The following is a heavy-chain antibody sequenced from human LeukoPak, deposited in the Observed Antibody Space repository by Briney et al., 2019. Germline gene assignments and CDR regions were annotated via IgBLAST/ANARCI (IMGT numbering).Heavy chain of an antibody. CDR1: GFTFSTYG. V-gene: IGHV3-23*01. J-gene: IGHJ6*03. CDR3: AKEIRNFGSYYYYMDV. CDR2: ISGSSSYI. Sequence: GGSLRLSCAASGFTFSTYGMSWVRQAPGKGLEWVSSISGSSSYIYYADSVKGRFTISRDNSKNTLYLQMNSLRAEDTAVYYCAKEIRNFGSYYYYMDVWGKGTTVTISS. D-gene: IGHD3-10*01.